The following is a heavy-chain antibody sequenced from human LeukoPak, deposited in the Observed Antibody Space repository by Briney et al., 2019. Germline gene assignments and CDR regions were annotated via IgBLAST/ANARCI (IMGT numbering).Heavy chain of an antibody. CDR1: GGSISSSNW. J-gene: IGHJ3*02. V-gene: IGHV4-4*02. CDR3: ARDRGGAVAALRFDI. Sequence: SETLSLTCAVSGGSISSSNWWSWVRQPPGKGLEWIGEIYHSGSTNYNPSLKSRVTISVDKSKNQFSLKLSSVTAADTAVYYCARDRGGAVAALRFDIWGQGTMVTVSS. D-gene: IGHD6-19*01. CDR2: IYHSGST.